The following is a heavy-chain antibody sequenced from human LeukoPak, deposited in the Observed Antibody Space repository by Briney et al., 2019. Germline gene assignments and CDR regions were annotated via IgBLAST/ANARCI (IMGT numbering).Heavy chain of an antibody. V-gene: IGHV3-48*01. CDR2: ISSSSSTI. Sequence: GGSLRLSCAASGFTFSSYSMNWVRQAPGKGLEGVSYISSSSSTIHYADSVRGRFTISRDNAKNSLYLQMNSMRAEDTAVYYCARGFGSGWYLSQGTLVTVSS. D-gene: IGHD6-19*01. J-gene: IGHJ4*02. CDR1: GFTFSSYS. CDR3: ARGFGSGWY.